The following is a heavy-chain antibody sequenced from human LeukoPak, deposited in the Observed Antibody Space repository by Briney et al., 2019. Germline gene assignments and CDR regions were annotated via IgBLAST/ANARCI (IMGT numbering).Heavy chain of an antibody. CDR2: IIPILGIA. CDR3: ARAWVVVPAAIGYYYMDV. V-gene: IGHV1-69*02. Sequence: ASVKVSCKASGGTFSSYTISWVRQAPGQGLEWMGRIIPILGIANYAQKFQGRVTITADKSTSTAYMELSSLRSEDTAVYYCARAWVVVPAAIGYYYMDVWGKGTTVTVSS. CDR1: GGTFSSYT. D-gene: IGHD2-2*02. J-gene: IGHJ6*03.